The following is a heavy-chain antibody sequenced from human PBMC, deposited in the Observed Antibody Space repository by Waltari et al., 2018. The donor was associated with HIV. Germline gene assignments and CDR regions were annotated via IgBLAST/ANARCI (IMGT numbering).Heavy chain of an antibody. J-gene: IGHJ4*02. Sequence: LRLSCAASGFTFTSYWMHWVRQAPGKGLVWVSRINLDGSTTTYADSVKGRFTISRDNAKSTLYLQMSSLRAEDTAMYYCARDFRSPKGDFDYWGQGTLVSVSS. D-gene: IGHD3-16*01. CDR1: GFTFTSYW. V-gene: IGHV3-74*01. CDR3: ARDFRSPKGDFDY. CDR2: INLDGSTT.